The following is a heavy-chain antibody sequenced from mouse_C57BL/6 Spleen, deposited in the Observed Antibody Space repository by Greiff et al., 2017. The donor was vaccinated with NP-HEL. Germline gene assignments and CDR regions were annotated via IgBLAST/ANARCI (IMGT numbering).Heavy chain of an antibody. V-gene: IGHV3-6*01. Sequence: EVQLQQSGPGLVKPSQSLSLTCSVTGSSITSGYYWHWIRQFPGNQLAWMGYISYDGSNNYNPSLKNRIAITRDTSKNQFFLQLNSVTTEDTATDYGARDEDGYYGYWGQGTTLTVSS. J-gene: IGHJ2*01. CDR1: GSSITSGYY. D-gene: IGHD2-3*01. CDR2: ISYDGSN. CDR3: ARDEDGYYGY.